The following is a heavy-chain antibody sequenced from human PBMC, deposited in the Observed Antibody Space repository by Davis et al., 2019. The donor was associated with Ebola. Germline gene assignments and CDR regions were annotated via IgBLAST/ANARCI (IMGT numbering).Heavy chain of an antibody. CDR2: IKSKPDGGKT. CDR3: TTDVVPAATGGVYYYYYYMDV. Sequence: GGSLRLSCAASGFTFSNAWMSWVRQAPGKGLEWVGRIKSKPDGGKTDYAAPVKGRFTISRDDSKNTLYLQMISLKTEDTAVYYCTTDVVPAATGGVYYYYYYMDVWGKGTTVTVSS. V-gene: IGHV3-15*01. J-gene: IGHJ6*03. D-gene: IGHD2-2*01. CDR1: GFTFSNAW.